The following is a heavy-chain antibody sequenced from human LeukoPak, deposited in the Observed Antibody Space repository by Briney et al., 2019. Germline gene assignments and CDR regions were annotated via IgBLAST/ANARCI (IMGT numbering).Heavy chain of an antibody. D-gene: IGHD3-10*01. Sequence: PGESLKISCKGSGYSFTSYWIGWVRQMPGKGLEWMGIIYPGDSDTRYSPSFQGQVTISADKSISTAYLQWSSLKASDTAMYYCARQSITMVRGVFDVFDIWGQGTMVTVSS. V-gene: IGHV5-51*01. CDR1: GYSFTSYW. CDR3: ARQSITMVRGVFDVFDI. J-gene: IGHJ3*02. CDR2: IYPGDSDT.